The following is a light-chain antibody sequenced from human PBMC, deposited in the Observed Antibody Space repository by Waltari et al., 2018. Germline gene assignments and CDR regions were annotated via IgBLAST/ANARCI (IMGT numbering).Light chain of an antibody. CDR1: NSYVCPYNY. CDR3: CSYAGRYTWV. Sequence: QSALPQPRPVSGSPGQSVTISCTGTNSYVCPYNYFSWYQQHPGKAPKFMIYDVSQRPSGVPDRFSGSKSGNTASLTISGLQAEDEADYYCCSYAGRYTWVFGGGTKVTVL. V-gene: IGLV2-11*01. CDR2: DVS. J-gene: IGLJ3*02.